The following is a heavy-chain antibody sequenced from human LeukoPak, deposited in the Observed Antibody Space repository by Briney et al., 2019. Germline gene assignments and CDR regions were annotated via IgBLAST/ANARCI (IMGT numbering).Heavy chain of an antibody. CDR3: AKGGNGAPDY. CDR1: GFTVSDSY. D-gene: IGHD2-8*01. V-gene: IGHV3-53*01. J-gene: IGHJ4*02. CDR2: IYSGAGS. Sequence: GGSLRLSCAASGFTVSDSYMTWVRQAPGKGLDWVSVIYSGAGSYYADSVKGRFTISRDNSKNTVYLQMNSLRDEDTAIYYCAKGGNGAPDYWGRGTLVTVSS.